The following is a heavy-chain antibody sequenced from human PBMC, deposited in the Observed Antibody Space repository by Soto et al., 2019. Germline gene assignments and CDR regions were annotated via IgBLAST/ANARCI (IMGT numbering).Heavy chain of an antibody. CDR2: IIPIFGTA. D-gene: IGHD3-22*01. J-gene: IGHJ6*02. CDR1: GGTFSSYA. CDR3: ARSTLAIPLYDTSGYYSYYYYYYCMDV. Sequence: QVQLVQSGAEVKKPGSSVKVSCKASGGTFSSYAISWVRQAPGQGLEWMGGIIPIFGTANYAQKFQGRGTITADESSRTAYMQLSSLRSEDTAVYYCARSTLAIPLYDTSGYYSYYYYYYCMDVWGQGTTVTVFS. V-gene: IGHV1-69*01.